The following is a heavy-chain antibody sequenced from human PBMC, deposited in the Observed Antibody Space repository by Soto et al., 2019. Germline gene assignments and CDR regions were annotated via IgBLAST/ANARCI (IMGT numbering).Heavy chain of an antibody. CDR3: AGSTITLVRGVIMAVFDF. CDR1: GGTPSGYS. Sequence: SDARSLTCAVYGGTPSGYSWRGIRQPPGKGLEWIGEINHSGSTNYNPSLKSRVTISVDTSKNQFSLKLSSVTAADTAVYYCAGSTITLVRGVIMAVFDFWGQGTLVTVSS. D-gene: IGHD3-10*01. CDR2: INHSGST. V-gene: IGHV4-34*08. J-gene: IGHJ4*02.